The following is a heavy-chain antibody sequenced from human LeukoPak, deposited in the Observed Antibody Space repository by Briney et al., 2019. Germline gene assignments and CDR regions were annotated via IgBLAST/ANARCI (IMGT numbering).Heavy chain of an antibody. CDR1: GYSFTSYW. D-gene: IGHD2-2*01. J-gene: IGHJ5*02. Sequence: PGESLQISCKGSGYSFTSYWIGWVRQMPGKGLEWMGIIYPGDSDTRYSPSFQGQVTISADKSISTAYLQWSSLKASDTAMYYCARRRYCSSTSCRNWFDPWGQGTLVTVSS. V-gene: IGHV5-51*01. CDR3: ARRRYCSSTSCRNWFDP. CDR2: IYPGDSDT.